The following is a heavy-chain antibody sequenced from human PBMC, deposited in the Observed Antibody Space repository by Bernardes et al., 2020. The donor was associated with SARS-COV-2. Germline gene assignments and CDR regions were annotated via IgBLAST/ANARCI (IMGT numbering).Heavy chain of an antibody. CDR2: INELGPVT. V-gene: IGHV3-7*03. Sequence: GGSLRLSCAASGFTFSDFWMAWVRQAPGKGLAWVANINELGPVTYYVDSVKGRFTISRDNAKNSLYLQMNSLRGEDTAVYYCARTVAAPADYWGQGTLVTVSS. CDR3: ARTVAAPADY. J-gene: IGHJ4*02. D-gene: IGHD6-13*01. CDR1: GFTFSDFW.